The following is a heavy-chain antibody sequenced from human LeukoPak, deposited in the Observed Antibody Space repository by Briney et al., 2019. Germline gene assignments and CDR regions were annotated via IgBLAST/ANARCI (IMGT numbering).Heavy chain of an antibody. J-gene: IGHJ4*02. CDR1: GGTFSSYA. CDR2: IIPIFGTA. V-gene: IGHV1-69*13. D-gene: IGHD2-21*02. Sequence: GASVKVSCKASGGTFSSYAISWVRQAPGQGLEWMGGIIPIFGTANYAQKFQGRVTITADESTSTAYMELSSLRSEDTAVYYSARGSYCGGDCYFPFDYWGQGTLVTVSS. CDR3: ARGSYCGGDCYFPFDY.